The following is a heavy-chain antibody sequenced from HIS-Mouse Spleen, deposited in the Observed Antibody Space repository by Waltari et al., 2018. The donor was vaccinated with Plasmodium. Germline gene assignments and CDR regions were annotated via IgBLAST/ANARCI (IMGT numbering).Heavy chain of an antibody. CDR3: AKVIRDYGGNSDAFDI. Sequence: VQPGRSLRLSCAASGFTFSSYVMHWVRQSPGKGLEWVAVIWYDGSNKYYADSVKGRFTISRDNSKNTLYLQMNSLRAEDTAVYYCAKVIRDYGGNSDAFDIWGQGTMVTVSS. V-gene: IGHV3-33*06. D-gene: IGHD4-17*01. J-gene: IGHJ3*02. CDR2: IWYDGSNK. CDR1: GFTFSSYV.